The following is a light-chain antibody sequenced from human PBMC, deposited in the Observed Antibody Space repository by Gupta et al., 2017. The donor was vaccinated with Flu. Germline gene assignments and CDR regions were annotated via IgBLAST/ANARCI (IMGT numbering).Light chain of an antibody. Sequence: QSALTQPASVSGSPGQSITISCTGTTSDVGGYNSVSWYQQRPGTAPKLMIYDVSNRPSGISNRFYGSKSGNTASLTISGLQAEDEADYYCSSYTSGSTLVVAFGGGTKLTVL. V-gene: IGLV2-14*01. J-gene: IGLJ2*01. CDR3: SSYTSGSTLVVA. CDR1: TSDVGGYNS. CDR2: DVS.